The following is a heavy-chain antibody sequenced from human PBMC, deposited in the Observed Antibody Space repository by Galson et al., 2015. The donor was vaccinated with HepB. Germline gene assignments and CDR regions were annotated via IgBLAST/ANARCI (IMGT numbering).Heavy chain of an antibody. V-gene: IGHV4-34*01. Sequence: TLSLTCAVYGGSFSGYHWSWIRQPPGKGLECIGEINDSGNTNYNPSLKSRVTISVDTSKKQFSLKLSSVTAADTAVYYCAGRNFPTAFDIWGPGTMVTVSS. J-gene: IGHJ3*02. D-gene: IGHD1-7*01. CDR3: AGRNFPTAFDI. CDR1: GGSFSGYH. CDR2: INDSGNT.